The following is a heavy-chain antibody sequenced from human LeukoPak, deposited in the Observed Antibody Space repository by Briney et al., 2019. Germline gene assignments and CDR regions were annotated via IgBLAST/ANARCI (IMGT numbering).Heavy chain of an antibody. D-gene: IGHD3-10*01. Sequence: PSETLSLTCAVYGGSFSGYYWSWIRQPPGKGLEWIGEINHSGSTNYNPSLKSRVTISVDTSKNQFSLKLSSVTAADTAVYYCARGATGRYYGSGSYYPSWGQGTLVTVSS. J-gene: IGHJ5*02. CDR2: INHSGST. CDR3: ARGATGRYYGSGSYYPS. CDR1: GGSFSGYY. V-gene: IGHV4-34*01.